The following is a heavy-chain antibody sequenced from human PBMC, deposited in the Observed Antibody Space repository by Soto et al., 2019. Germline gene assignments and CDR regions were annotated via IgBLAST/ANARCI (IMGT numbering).Heavy chain of an antibody. CDR2: IYYSGST. V-gene: IGHV4-31*03. CDR1: GGSISSGGYY. J-gene: IGHJ6*03. Sequence: SETLSLTCTVSGGSISSGGYYWSWIRQHPGKGLEWIGYIYYSGSTYYNPSLKSRVTISVDTSKNQFSLKLSSVTAADTAVYYCARELYYYGSGSYYKYYYYMDVWGKGTTVTVSS. CDR3: ARELYYYGSGSYYKYYYYMDV. D-gene: IGHD3-10*01.